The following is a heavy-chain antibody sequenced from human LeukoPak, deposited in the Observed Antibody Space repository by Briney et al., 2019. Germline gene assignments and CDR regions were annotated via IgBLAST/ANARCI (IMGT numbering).Heavy chain of an antibody. D-gene: IGHD2-21*02. Sequence: SVKVSCKASGGTFSSYAISWVRQAPGQGLEWMGGIIPILATANYAQRFQGRVTITADKSTSTAYMELSSLRSEDTAVYYCAGGGYCGGDCYSSGDYWGQGTLVTVSS. CDR3: AGGGYCGGDCYSSGDY. CDR1: GGTFSSYA. V-gene: IGHV1-69*06. CDR2: IIPILATA. J-gene: IGHJ4*02.